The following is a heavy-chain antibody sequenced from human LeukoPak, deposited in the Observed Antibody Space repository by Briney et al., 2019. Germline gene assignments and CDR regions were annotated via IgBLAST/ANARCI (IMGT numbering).Heavy chain of an antibody. V-gene: IGHV3-21*01. CDR1: GFTFSSYS. CDR3: ARQASIAVAGHFDY. Sequence: PGGSLRLSCAASGFTFSSYSMHWVRQAPWKGLEWVSSISSSGTYIYYADSVKGRFTISRDNAKNSVHLQMNSLRAEDTAVYYCARQASIAVAGHFDYWGQGTLVTVSS. CDR2: ISSSGTYI. D-gene: IGHD6-19*01. J-gene: IGHJ4*02.